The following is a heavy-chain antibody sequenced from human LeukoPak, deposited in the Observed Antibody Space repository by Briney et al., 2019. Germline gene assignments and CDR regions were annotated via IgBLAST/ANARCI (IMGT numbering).Heavy chain of an antibody. D-gene: IGHD1-26*01. J-gene: IGHJ4*02. CDR1: GFTFSDHA. CDR3: VRQEKSHGNFDY. Sequence: GGSLRLSCAASGFTFSDHAMHWVRQAPGKGLEWVSAVGIAADTFYPGSVKGRFTISRENAKNSLYLQMNSLRVEDTAVYYCVRQEKSHGNFDYWGQGTLVTVSS. CDR2: VGIAADT. V-gene: IGHV3-13*01.